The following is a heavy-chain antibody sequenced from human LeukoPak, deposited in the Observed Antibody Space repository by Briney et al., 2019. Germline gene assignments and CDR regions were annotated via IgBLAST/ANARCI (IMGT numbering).Heavy chain of an antibody. CDR1: GDSIRSYY. V-gene: IGHV4-59*01. CDR3: ARGLRSGWYGGFDP. Sequence: SETLSLTCTVSGDSIRSYYWSWIRQPPGKGLEWIGYMQYSGGTKSNSSLEGRVTISVDTSNNQFSLKLISVTAADTAVYYCARGLRSGWYGGFDPWGQGILVTVSS. CDR2: MQYSGGT. J-gene: IGHJ5*02. D-gene: IGHD6-19*01.